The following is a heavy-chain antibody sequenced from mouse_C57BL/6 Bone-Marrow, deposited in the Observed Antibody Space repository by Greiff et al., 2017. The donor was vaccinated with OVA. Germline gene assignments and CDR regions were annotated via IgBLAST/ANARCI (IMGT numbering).Heavy chain of an antibody. CDR1: GYSITSGYD. D-gene: IGHD2-4*01. V-gene: IGHV3-1*01. Sequence: ESGPGMVKPSQSLSLTCTVTGYSITSGYDWHWIRHFPGNKLEWMGYISYSGSTNYNPSLKSRISITHDTSKNHFFLKLNSVTTEDTATYYCARGTYDYPYYYAMDYWCQGTSVTVSS. CDR3: ARGTYDYPYYYAMDY. J-gene: IGHJ4*01. CDR2: ISYSGST.